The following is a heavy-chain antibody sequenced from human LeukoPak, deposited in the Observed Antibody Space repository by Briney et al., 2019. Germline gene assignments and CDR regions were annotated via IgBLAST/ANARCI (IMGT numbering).Heavy chain of an antibody. CDR3: ARGYYYDSSGHDY. J-gene: IGHJ4*02. V-gene: IGHV3-21*01. D-gene: IGHD3-22*01. CDR2: ISSSSSYI. Sequence: TGGSLRLSCAASGFTFSSYSMNWVRQAPGKGLEWVSSISSSSSYIYYADSVKGRFTISRDNAKNSPYLQMNSLRAEDTAVYYCARGYYYDSSGHDYWGQGTLVTVSS. CDR1: GFTFSSYS.